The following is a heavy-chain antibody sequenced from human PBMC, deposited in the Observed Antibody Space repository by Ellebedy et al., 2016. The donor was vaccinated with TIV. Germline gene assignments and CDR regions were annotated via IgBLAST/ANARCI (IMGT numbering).Heavy chain of an antibody. CDR2: IKQDGSEI. V-gene: IGHV3-7*01. CDR3: AREVGGGGAY. CDR1: GFTFSNYW. D-gene: IGHD2-21*01. J-gene: IGHJ4*02. Sequence: GESLKISXAASGFTFSNYWMSWVRQAPGKGLEWVANIKQDGSEIYYVDSVKGRFTISRDNAKNSLYLQMNSLRAEDTAVYYCAREVGGGGAYWGQGTRVTVSS.